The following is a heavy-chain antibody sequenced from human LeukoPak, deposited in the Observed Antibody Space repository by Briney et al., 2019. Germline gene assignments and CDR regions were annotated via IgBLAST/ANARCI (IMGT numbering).Heavy chain of an antibody. Sequence: ASVKVSCKASGYTFTSYAMNWVRQAPGQGLEWMGWINTNTGNPTYAQGFTGRFAFSLDTSVSTAYLQISSLKAEDTAVYYCARRTYYYDSSGYYFWFDPWGQGTLVTVSS. CDR3: ARRTYYYDSSGYYFWFDP. V-gene: IGHV7-4-1*02. D-gene: IGHD3-22*01. J-gene: IGHJ5*02. CDR2: INTNTGNP. CDR1: GYTFTSYA.